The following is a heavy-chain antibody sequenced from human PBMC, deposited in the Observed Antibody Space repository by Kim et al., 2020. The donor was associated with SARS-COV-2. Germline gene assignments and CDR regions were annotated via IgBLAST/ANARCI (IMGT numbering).Heavy chain of an antibody. CDR2: DGSAK. CDR3: ARDTADY. J-gene: IGHJ4*02. V-gene: IGHV3-7*01. Sequence: DGSAKYYVNSVKGRFTISRDNTKNSLYLQMNSLRVEDTAVYYCARDTADYWGQGTLVTVSS.